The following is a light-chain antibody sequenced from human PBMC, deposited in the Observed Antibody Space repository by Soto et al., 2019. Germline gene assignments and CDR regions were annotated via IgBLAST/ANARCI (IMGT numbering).Light chain of an antibody. CDR3: QQYGSSIQT. J-gene: IGKJ1*01. V-gene: IGKV3-20*01. CDR2: GAS. Sequence: EIVLTQFPGTLSLSPGERAILSCRASQSVGSNYLAWYQQRPGQPPNLLIFGASHRAPDIPDRFSGSGSGTDFTLTISRLEPEDFAVYYCQQYGSSIQTFGQGTKVDIK. CDR1: QSVGSNY.